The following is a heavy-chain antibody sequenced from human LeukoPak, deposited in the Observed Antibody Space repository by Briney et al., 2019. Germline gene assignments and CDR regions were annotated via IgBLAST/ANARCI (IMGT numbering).Heavy chain of an antibody. V-gene: IGHV1-2*02. Sequence: GASVKVSCKASGYTFTGYYMHWVRQAPGQGLEWMGWINPNSGGTNYAQKFQGRVTMTRDTSISTAYMELSRLRSDDTAVYYCARGSSIAARSSFYFDYWGQGTLVTVSS. CDR3: ARGSSIAARSSFYFDY. J-gene: IGHJ4*02. D-gene: IGHD6-6*01. CDR2: INPNSGGT. CDR1: GYTFTGYY.